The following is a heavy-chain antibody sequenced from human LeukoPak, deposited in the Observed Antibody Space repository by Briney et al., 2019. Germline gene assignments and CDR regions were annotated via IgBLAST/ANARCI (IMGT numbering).Heavy chain of an antibody. CDR2: ISGDGGST. Sequence: GGSLRLSCAASGFTFDDYAMHWVRQAPGKGLEWVSLISGDGGSTYYADSVKGRFTISRDNSKNSLYLQMNSLRTEDTALYYCAKDIAVAGHNWFDPWGQGPRSPSPQ. CDR1: GFTFDDYA. CDR3: AKDIAVAGHNWFDP. J-gene: IGHJ5*02. D-gene: IGHD6-19*01. V-gene: IGHV3-43*02.